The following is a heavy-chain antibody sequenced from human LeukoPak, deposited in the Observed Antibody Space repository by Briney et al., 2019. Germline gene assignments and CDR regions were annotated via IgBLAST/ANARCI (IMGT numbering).Heavy chain of an antibody. Sequence: PGGSLRLSCSGSGFTFYSYGLGWVRQAPGKGLEWGSAIGGRDGSTYYADSVKGRFTISRDNSKNTLYVQMNSLRAEDTAVYYCAKGHYYGSGSLDYWGQGTLVTVSS. D-gene: IGHD3-10*01. CDR1: GFTFYSYG. V-gene: IGHV3-23*01. J-gene: IGHJ4*02. CDR3: AKGHYYGSGSLDY. CDR2: IGGRDGST.